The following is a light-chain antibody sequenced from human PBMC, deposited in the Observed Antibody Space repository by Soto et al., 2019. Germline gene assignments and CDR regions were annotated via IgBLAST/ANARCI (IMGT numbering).Light chain of an antibody. CDR2: AAS. CDR1: QSISSY. V-gene: IGKV1-39*01. CDR3: QQSYSTPWX. J-gene: IGKJ1*01. Sequence: DIQMTQSPSSLSASVGDRVTITCRASQSISSYLNWYQQKPGKAPNLLIYAASSLQTGVPSRFSGSGSGTDFTLTISSLQPEDFATYYCQQSYSTPWXFGEGXXVEIK.